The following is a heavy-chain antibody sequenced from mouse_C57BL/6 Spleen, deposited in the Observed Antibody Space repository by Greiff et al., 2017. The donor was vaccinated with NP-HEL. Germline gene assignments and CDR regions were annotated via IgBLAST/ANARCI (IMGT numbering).Heavy chain of an antibody. CDR3: PHGDYAMDY. V-gene: IGHV1-15*01. CDR2: LDPETGGT. CDR1: GYTFTDYE. J-gene: IGHJ4*01. Sequence: QVQLQQSGAELVRPGASVTLSCKASGYTFTDYEMHWVKQTPVHGLEWIGALDPETGGTAYNQKFKGKAILTADKSSSTAYMELRSLTSEDSAVYYCPHGDYAMDYWGQGTSVTVSS.